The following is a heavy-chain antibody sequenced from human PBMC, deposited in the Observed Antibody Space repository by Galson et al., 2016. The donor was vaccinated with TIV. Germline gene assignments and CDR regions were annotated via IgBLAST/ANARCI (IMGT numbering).Heavy chain of an antibody. CDR2: IYPGDSDT. V-gene: IGHV5-51*01. D-gene: IGHD3-22*01. CDR1: GYRFTNHW. CDR3: ARLEGYDDSASDY. Sequence: QSGAEVKKPGESLKISCKASGYRFTNHWIGWVRQMPGKGLEWMGVIYPGDSDTRYSPSFQGQVTISADKSSSTAHLQWSSLKASDTAMYYCARLEGYDDSASDYWGQGTLVTVFS. J-gene: IGHJ4*02.